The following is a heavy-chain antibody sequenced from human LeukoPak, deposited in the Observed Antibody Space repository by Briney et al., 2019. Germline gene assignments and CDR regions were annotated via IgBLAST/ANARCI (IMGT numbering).Heavy chain of an antibody. Sequence: SETLSLTCAVYGGSFSNYYWSWIRQPAGKGLEWIGRIYSSGSTNYNPSLKSRVTMSVDTSKNQFSLKLSSLTAADTAVYYCARGYDASLFDYWGQGTLVTVSS. CDR1: GGSFSNYY. V-gene: IGHV4-59*10. CDR3: ARGYDASLFDY. J-gene: IGHJ4*02. D-gene: IGHD2-15*01. CDR2: IYSSGST.